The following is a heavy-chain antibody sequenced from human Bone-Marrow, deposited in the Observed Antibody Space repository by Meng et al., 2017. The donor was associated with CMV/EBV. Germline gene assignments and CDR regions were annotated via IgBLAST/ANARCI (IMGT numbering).Heavy chain of an antibody. V-gene: IGHV3-30*02. Sequence: GESLKISCAASGFIFNTYGIHWVRQAPGKGLEWVAFIRYDGAAKYYPDSVKGRFTVSRDNSKNTLYLQMNSLRAEDTAVYYCAKELGGFDYWGQGTLVTVSS. J-gene: IGHJ4*02. CDR1: GFIFNTYG. CDR2: IRYDGAAK. CDR3: AKELGGFDY. D-gene: IGHD3-16*01.